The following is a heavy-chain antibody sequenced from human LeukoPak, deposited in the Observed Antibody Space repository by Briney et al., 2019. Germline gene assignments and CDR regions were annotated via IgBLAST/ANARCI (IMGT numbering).Heavy chain of an antibody. J-gene: IGHJ4*02. CDR1: GFTFSSYA. CDR3: ARVWDTAMAPGY. V-gene: IGHV3-30-3*01. Sequence: PGGSLRLSCAASGFTFSSYAMHWVRQAPGKGLEWVAVISYDGSNKYYADSVKGRFTISRDNSKNTLYLQMNSLRAEDTAAYYCARVWDTAMAPGYWGQGTLVTVSS. CDR2: ISYDGSNK. D-gene: IGHD5-18*01.